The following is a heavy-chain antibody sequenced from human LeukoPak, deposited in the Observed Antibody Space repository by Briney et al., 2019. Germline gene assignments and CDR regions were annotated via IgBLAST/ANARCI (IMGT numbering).Heavy chain of an antibody. CDR1: GFTVSSNY. CDR3: ARVISDYDFWSGYYYYYYYYMDV. D-gene: IGHD3-3*01. CDR2: IYSGGST. J-gene: IGHJ6*03. V-gene: IGHV3-66*02. Sequence: GGSLRLSCAASGFTVSSNYMSWVRQAPGKGLEGVSVIYSGGSTYYADSVKGRFTISRDNSKNTLYLQMNSLRAEDTAVYYCARVISDYDFWSGYYYYYYYYMDVWGKGTTVTVSS.